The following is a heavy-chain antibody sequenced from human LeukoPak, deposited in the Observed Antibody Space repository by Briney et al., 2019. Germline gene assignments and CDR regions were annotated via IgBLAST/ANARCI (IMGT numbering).Heavy chain of an antibody. Sequence: PGGSLRLSCAASGFTFSSYWMSWVRQAPGKGLEWVANIKQDGSEKCYVDSVKGRFTISRDNAKNSLYLQMNSLRAEDTAVYYCARDRLEQPYYYYYMDVWGKGTTVTVSS. CDR2: IKQDGSEK. V-gene: IGHV3-7*01. D-gene: IGHD1/OR15-1a*01. CDR1: GFTFSSYW. CDR3: ARDRLEQPYYYYYMDV. J-gene: IGHJ6*03.